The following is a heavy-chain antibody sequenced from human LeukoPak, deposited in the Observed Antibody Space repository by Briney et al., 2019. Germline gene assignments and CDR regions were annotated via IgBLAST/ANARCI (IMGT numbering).Heavy chain of an antibody. CDR1: GGAFSSYS. CDR2: IVPILGIT. Sequence: GASVKVSCKASGGAFSSYSVTWVRQAPGQGLEWMGRIVPILGITDYAQKFQDRVTITADTSSSTVYMELSSLRSEDTAVYYCARDLAQYYYYYYYMDVWGKGTTVTVSS. J-gene: IGHJ6*03. CDR3: ARDLAQYYYYYYYMDV. V-gene: IGHV1-69*04. D-gene: IGHD3-3*02.